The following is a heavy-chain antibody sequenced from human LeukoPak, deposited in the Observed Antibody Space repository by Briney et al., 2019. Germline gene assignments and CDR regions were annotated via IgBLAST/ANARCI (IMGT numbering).Heavy chain of an antibody. CDR3: ARSPLWFGPNFDY. CDR1: GLTVSSNY. Sequence: GGSLRLSCAASGLTVSSNYMSWVRQAPGKGLEWVSVIYSGGSTYYADSVKGRFTISRDNSKNTLYLQMNSLRAEDTAVYYCARSPLWFGPNFDYWGQGTLVTVSS. V-gene: IGHV3-53*01. CDR2: IYSGGST. J-gene: IGHJ4*02. D-gene: IGHD3-10*01.